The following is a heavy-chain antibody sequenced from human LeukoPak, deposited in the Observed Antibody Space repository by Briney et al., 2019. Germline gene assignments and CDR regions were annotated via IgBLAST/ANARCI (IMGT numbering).Heavy chain of an antibody. CDR3: AKDLRRTSYHHDFDY. CDR2: ISGSGGST. V-gene: IGHV3-23*01. D-gene: IGHD2-2*01. Sequence: GGSLRLSCAASGFTFSSYAMSWVRQAPGKGLEWVSAISGSGGSTYYADSVKGRFTISRDNSKNTLYLEMNSLRAEDTAVYYCAKDLRRTSYHHDFDYRGQGTLVTVSS. J-gene: IGHJ4*02. CDR1: GFTFSSYA.